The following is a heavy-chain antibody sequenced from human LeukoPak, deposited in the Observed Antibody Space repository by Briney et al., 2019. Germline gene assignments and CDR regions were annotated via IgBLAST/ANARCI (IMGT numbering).Heavy chain of an antibody. V-gene: IGHV1-46*01. CDR1: GYPFTSYY. D-gene: IGHD4-17*01. CDR2: INPSDRST. Sequence: ASVKVSCKASGYPFTSYYIHWVRQAPGQGLEWMGIINPSDRSTSYAQKFQGRVTMTRDTSTSTVYMDLSSLRSEDTAVYFCARAFYGLGADWGQGTLVTVSS. J-gene: IGHJ4*02. CDR3: ARAFYGLGAD.